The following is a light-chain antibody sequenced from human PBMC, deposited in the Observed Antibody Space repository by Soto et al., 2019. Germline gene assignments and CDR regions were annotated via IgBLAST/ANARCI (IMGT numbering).Light chain of an antibody. CDR1: NSDVGTYKY. Sequence: QSVLTQPASVSGSPGQSITISCTGTNSDVGTYKYVSWYQQHPGKAPKLIIFDVSYRPSGVSNRFSGSKSGNTASLTISGLRAEDESDYYCSSYTTSNTVLFGGGTKLTVL. J-gene: IGLJ2*01. CDR2: DVS. V-gene: IGLV2-14*01. CDR3: SSYTTSNTVL.